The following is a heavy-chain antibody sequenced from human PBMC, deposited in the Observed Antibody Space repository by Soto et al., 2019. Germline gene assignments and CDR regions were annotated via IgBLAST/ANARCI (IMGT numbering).Heavy chain of an antibody. D-gene: IGHD5-18*01. V-gene: IGHV3-30*18. J-gene: IGHJ6*02. CDR3: AKDGGGGYKHPNYSFYGSDV. CDR2: ISHDGSDE. CDR1: GFTFSAYG. Sequence: GGSLRLSCAGSGFTFSAYGIHWVRLAPGKGLEWVAVISHDGSDEDYADSVRGRFSISRDFSDDTVHLQMNSLRDEDTAVYFCAKDGGGGYKHPNYSFYGSDVWGQATTVTVYS.